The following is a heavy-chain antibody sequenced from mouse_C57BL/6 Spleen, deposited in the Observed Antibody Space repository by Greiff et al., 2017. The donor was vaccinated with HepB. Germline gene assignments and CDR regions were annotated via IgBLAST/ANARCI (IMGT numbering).Heavy chain of an antibody. V-gene: IGHV1-69*01. CDR2: IDPSDSYT. CDR1: GYTFTSYW. J-gene: IGHJ3*01. CDR3: ARLSTGTEAY. D-gene: IGHD4-1*01. Sequence: QVQLQQPGAELVMPGASVKLSCKASGYTFTSYWMHWVKQRPGQGLEWIGEIDPSDSYTNYNQKFKGKSTLTVDKSSGTAYMQLSSLTSEDSAVYYCARLSTGTEAYWGQGTLVTVSA.